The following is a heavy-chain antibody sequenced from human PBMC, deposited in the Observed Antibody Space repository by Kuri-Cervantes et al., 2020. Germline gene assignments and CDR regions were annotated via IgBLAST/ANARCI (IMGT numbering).Heavy chain of an antibody. D-gene: IGHD4-23*01. CDR3: VKDHTYSGNSGPID. J-gene: IGHJ4*02. Sequence: LSLTCAASGFTFSSYGMHWVRQTPGRGLEWVAVMSYDGTKKYYADSVKGRFTISRDNSKNTLYLQMNSLRAEDTAVYHCVKDHTYSGNSGPIDWGQGTLVTVSS. CDR2: MSYDGTKK. CDR1: GFTFSSYG. V-gene: IGHV3-30*18.